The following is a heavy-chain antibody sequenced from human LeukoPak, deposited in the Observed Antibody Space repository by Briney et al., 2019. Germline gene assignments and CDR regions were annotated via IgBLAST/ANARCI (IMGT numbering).Heavy chain of an antibody. CDR2: IYYSGST. D-gene: IGHD3-22*01. CDR3: ARAYFYDSIGGEGMDV. Sequence: PSETLSLTCTVSGGSISSYYWSWIRQPPGKGLEWIGYIYYSGSTNYNPSLKSRVTISVDTSKNQFSLKLSSVTAADTAVYYCARAYFYDSIGGEGMDVWGQGTTVTVSS. CDR1: GGSISSYY. V-gene: IGHV4-59*08. J-gene: IGHJ6*02.